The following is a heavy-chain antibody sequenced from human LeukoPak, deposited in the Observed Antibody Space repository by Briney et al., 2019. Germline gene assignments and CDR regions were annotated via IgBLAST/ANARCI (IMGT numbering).Heavy chain of an antibody. CDR3: TMENYDFWSGYLLDAFDI. Sequence: PGVSLRLSCTASAFTFGDYDMIWVRQAPGKGLEWVGFIRSKAYGGTTEYAASVKGRFNISRDDSKSIAYLQMNSLKTEDTAVYYCTMENYDFWSGYLLDAFDIWGQGTMVTVSS. V-gene: IGHV3-49*04. CDR1: AFTFGDYD. CDR2: IRSKAYGGTT. D-gene: IGHD3-3*01. J-gene: IGHJ3*02.